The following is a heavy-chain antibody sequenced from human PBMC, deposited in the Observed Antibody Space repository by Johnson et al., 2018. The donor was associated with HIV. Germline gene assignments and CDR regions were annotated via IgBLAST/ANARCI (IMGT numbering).Heavy chain of an antibody. J-gene: IGHJ3*02. D-gene: IGHD5-24*01. CDR2: IWYNGSKK. CDR1: GFTFSNYA. CDR3: AKDGRDDLRAVDI. V-gene: IGHV3-33*06. Sequence: VQLVESGGGVVQPGRSLRLSCAASGFTFSNYAMHWVRQAPGKGLEWVAVIWYNGSKKYYADSVKGRFTVSRDNSKNTLYLQMNGLGPEDTAVYYCAKDGRDDLRAVDIWGQGTMVTVSS.